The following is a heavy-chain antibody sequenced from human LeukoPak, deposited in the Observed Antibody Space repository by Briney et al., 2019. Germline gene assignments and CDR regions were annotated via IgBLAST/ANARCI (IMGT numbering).Heavy chain of an antibody. J-gene: IGHJ4*02. CDR1: GFTDSSDF. CDR3: ARGRGSD. D-gene: IGHD2-15*01. Sequence: GGSLRLSCEASGFTDSSDFMGWVRQAPGKGLEWVSIIHRGGTTYYADSVKGRFTTSRDSFKNTLNLQMNSLRAEDTAVYYCARGRGSDWGQGTLVTVCS. CDR2: IHRGGTT. V-gene: IGHV3-53*01.